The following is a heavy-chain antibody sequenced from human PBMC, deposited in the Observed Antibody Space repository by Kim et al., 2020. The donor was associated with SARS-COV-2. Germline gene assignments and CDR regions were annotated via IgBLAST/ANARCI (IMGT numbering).Heavy chain of an antibody. CDR1: GFTFDNYA. CDR2: ISNHTGFT. V-gene: IGHV3-23*01. D-gene: IGHD2-2*01. CDR3: VKASVSCDRTSCYHYNGVDV. Sequence: GGSLRLSCTASGFTFDNYAMSWVRQAPGKGLEWVSGISNHTGFTYYADPVKGRFTISRDKSKNTLFLQMNSLRGEDTAVYYCVKASVSCDRTSCYHYNGVDVWGQGTTVTVSS. J-gene: IGHJ6*02.